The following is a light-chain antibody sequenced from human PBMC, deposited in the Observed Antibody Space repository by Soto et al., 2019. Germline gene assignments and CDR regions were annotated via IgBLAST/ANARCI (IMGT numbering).Light chain of an antibody. CDR3: QQRSNWPFFT. Sequence: EIVLTQSPATLSLSPGERATLSCRASQSVSSYLAWYQQKPGQAPRLLIYDASNRATGIPARFSGSGSGTDFTLTISSLEPEDFAVYYCQQRSNWPFFTFGPGTRVDIE. V-gene: IGKV3-11*01. J-gene: IGKJ3*01. CDR1: QSVSSY. CDR2: DAS.